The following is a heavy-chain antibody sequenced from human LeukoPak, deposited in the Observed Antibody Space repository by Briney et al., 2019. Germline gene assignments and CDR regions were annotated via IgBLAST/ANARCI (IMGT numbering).Heavy chain of an antibody. CDR3: ARDGELDY. D-gene: IGHD2-21*01. CDR2: ISSSSSNI. CDR1: GFTFSSYS. V-gene: IGHV3-48*01. J-gene: IGHJ4*02. Sequence: TGGSLRLSCAASGFTFSSYSMNWVRQAPGKGLEWVSYISSSSSNIDYADSVKGRFTISRDKAKNSLYLQMNSLRAEDTAVYYCARDGELDYWGQGTLVTVSS.